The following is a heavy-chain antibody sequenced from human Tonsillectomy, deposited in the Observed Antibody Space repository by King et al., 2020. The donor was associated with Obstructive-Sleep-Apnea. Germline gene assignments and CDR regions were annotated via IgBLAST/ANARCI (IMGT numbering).Heavy chain of an antibody. D-gene: IGHD7-27*01. CDR1: GFTFSNYA. J-gene: IGHJ4*02. CDR3: VKEVAKTGVPLFDH. V-gene: IGHV3-23*04. CDR2: IPESGRAT. Sequence: VQLVESGGGLVQPGGSLRLSCVASGFTFSNYAMSWVRQAPGKGPEWVSGIPESGRATHYAVSVESRFTISRDNSKNTLYLQMNSLRPEDAAIYFCVKEVAKTGVPLFDHWGQGTLVTVSS.